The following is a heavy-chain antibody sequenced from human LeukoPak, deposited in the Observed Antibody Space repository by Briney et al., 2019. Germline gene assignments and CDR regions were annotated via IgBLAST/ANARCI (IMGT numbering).Heavy chain of an antibody. D-gene: IGHD3-3*01. CDR3: ARAYYDFWSGYSIDYYYYYYMDV. Sequence: SETLSLPCTVSGGSIRSYYWSWIRQPPGKGLEWIEYIYYSGSTNYNPSLTSRGTISVDTPKNQLSLELSSVTPADMAVYYCARAYYDFWSGYSIDYYYYYYMDVGGKGTTVTVSS. J-gene: IGHJ6*03. V-gene: IGHV4-59*01. CDR2: IYYSGST. CDR1: GGSIRSYY.